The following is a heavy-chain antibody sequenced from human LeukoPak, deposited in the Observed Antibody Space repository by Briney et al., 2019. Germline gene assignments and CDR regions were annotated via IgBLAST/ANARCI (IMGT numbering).Heavy chain of an antibody. Sequence: ASVKVSCMASGHTFTSYGISWVRQAPGQELEWMGWISAYNGKTNYAQKLHDRVFMTTDTSTSTAYMELRRLRSDDTAVYYCARGFPPIIYYDSSGYYSYYFDYWGQGTLVTVSS. D-gene: IGHD3-22*01. CDR2: ISAYNGKT. J-gene: IGHJ4*02. V-gene: IGHV1-18*01. CDR3: ARGFPPIIYYDSSGYYSYYFDY. CDR1: GHTFTSYG.